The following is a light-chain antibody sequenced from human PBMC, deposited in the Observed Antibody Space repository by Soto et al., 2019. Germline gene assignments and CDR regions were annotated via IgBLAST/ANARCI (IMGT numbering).Light chain of an antibody. CDR3: SSDTSNSSYTSNNTPVV. CDR1: SSDVGGYNY. Sequence: QSALTQPAAVSGSPGQSITISCTGTSSDVGGYNYVSWYQHHPGTAPKLMIFDVTYRSSGVSHRFSGSKSGNTASLTISGPQSEDEADYYCSSDTSNSSYTSNNTPVVFGGGTKLTVL. V-gene: IGLV2-14*03. J-gene: IGLJ2*01. CDR2: DVT.